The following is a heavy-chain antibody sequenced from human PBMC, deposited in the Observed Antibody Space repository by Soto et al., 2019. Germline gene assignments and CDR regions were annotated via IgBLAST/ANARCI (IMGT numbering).Heavy chain of an antibody. CDR3: AHKGPEDWPLDY. CDR1: GGSISSDTYY. J-gene: IGHJ4*02. CDR2: IYWDDSK. Sequence: TLSLTCTVSGGSISSDTYYWTWIRQPPGKALEWLAVIYWDDSKHYSPSLRSRLTITKDTSKNQVVLTMTNMDPMDTGTYYCAHKGPEDWPLDYWGQGTLVTVSS. D-gene: IGHD3-9*01. V-gene: IGHV2-5*08.